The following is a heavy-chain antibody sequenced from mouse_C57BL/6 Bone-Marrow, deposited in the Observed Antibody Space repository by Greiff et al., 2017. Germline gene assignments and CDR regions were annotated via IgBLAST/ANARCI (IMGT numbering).Heavy chain of an antibody. CDR2: ISYDGSN. D-gene: IGHD1-1*01. CDR1: GYSITSGYY. V-gene: IGHV3-6*01. Sequence: ESGPGLVKPSQSLSLTCSVTGYSITSGYYWNWIRQFPGNKLEWMGYISYDGSNNYNPSLKNRISITLDTSKNQFFLKLNSVTTEDTATYYCARIPTTVVDYWGQGTTLTVSS. J-gene: IGHJ2*01. CDR3: ARIPTTVVDY.